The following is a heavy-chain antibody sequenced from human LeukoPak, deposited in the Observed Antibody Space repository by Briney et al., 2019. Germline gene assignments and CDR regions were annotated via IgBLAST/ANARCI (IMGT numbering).Heavy chain of an antibody. CDR3: ARARGLELPFDY. CDR2: INPNSGGT. V-gene: IGHV1-2*02. Sequence: ASVKVSCKASGYTFTGYYMHWVRQAPGQVLEWMGWINPNSGGTNYAQKFQGRVTMTRDTSISTAYMELSRLRSDDTAVYYCARARGLELPFDYWGQGTLVTVSS. CDR1: GYTFTGYY. J-gene: IGHJ4*02. D-gene: IGHD1-26*01.